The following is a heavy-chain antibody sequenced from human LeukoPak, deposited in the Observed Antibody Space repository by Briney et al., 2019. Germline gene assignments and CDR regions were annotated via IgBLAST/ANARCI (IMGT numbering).Heavy chain of an antibody. CDR3: AKNSGDYTYYYYYFMDV. D-gene: IGHD2-21*02. CDR2: ISSSSSYI. J-gene: IGHJ6*03. V-gene: IGHV3-21*01. Sequence: KSSETLSLTCTVSGYSISSGYYWGWIRQPPGKGLEWVSSISSSSSYIYYADSVKGRFTISRDNSRNTLYLQMNSLRAEDTAVYYCAKNSGDYTYYYYYFMDVWGKGTTVTISS. CDR1: GYSISSGYY.